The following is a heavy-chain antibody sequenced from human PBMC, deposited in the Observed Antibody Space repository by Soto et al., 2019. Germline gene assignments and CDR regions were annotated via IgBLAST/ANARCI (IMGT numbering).Heavy chain of an antibody. V-gene: IGHV1-8*01. J-gene: IGHJ4*02. CDR3: TRRSRIGKQLWLTFYS. CDR1: GYTFRDYD. CDR2: MNPNSGNT. Sequence: ASVKVSCKASGYTFRDYDINWVRQASGQGLEWMGWMNPNSGNTAYAQKFQGRVTMTGDTTINTAYMELSYLTSADTAVYYCTRRSRIGKQLWLTFYSWAKGTLVPVSS. D-gene: IGHD3-22*01.